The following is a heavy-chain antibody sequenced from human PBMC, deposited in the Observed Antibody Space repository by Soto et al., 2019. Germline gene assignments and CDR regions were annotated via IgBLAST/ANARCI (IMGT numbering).Heavy chain of an antibody. Sequence: QVQLVQSGAEVKKPGSSVKVSCKASGGTFSSYAISWVRQAPGQGLEWMGGIIPIFGTANYAQKFQGRVTITADESTSTAYMELSNLRSEDTAVYYCARARIAVAGINYYYYGMDVWGQGTTVTVSS. CDR3: ARARIAVAGINYYYYGMDV. CDR2: IIPIFGTA. CDR1: GGTFSSYA. V-gene: IGHV1-69*01. D-gene: IGHD6-19*01. J-gene: IGHJ6*02.